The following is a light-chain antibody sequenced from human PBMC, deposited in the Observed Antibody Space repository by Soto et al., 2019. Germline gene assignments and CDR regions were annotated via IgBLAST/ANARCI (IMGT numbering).Light chain of an antibody. CDR2: GAS. J-gene: IGKJ1*01. CDR3: QQYNDWPRT. CDR1: QDIRSS. Sequence: EIVMTQSPATLSVSPGERVTLSCRASQDIRSSLAWYQQKPGQAPRLLIYGASIRATGVPATFSGSGSGTEFTLTISSLQSGDFAVYYCQQYNDWPRTFGQGTKVDIK. V-gene: IGKV3-15*01.